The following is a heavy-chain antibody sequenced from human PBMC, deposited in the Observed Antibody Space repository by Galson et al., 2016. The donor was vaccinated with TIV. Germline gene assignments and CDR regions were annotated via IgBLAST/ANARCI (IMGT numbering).Heavy chain of an antibody. CDR3: ARDSGYDINWSPGY. CDR1: GFTFSSYP. D-gene: IGHD1-20*01. Sequence: SLRLSCAASGFTFSSYPMHWVRQAPAKGLEWVAVISYDGSNKYYADSVKGRFTISKDNSKNTLSLQMNSLKAEDTAVYFCARDSGYDINWSPGYWGQGTLVTVSS. V-gene: IGHV3-30-3*01. CDR2: ISYDGSNK. J-gene: IGHJ4*02.